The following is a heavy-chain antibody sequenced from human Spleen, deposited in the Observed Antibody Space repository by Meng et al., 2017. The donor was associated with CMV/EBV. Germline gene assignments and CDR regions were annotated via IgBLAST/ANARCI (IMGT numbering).Heavy chain of an antibody. J-gene: IGHJ5*02. CDR2: IYWDDDK. Sequence: QLTLREYGPTLVKPTHTLTLTCTFSAFSLSTSGVGVGWICQPPGKALEWLALIYWDDDKRYSPSLKSRLTITKDPSKNQVVLTMTNMDPVDTATYYCAHTRLYDWFDPWGQGTLVTVSS. V-gene: IGHV2-5*02. D-gene: IGHD2/OR15-2a*01. CDR3: AHTRLYDWFDP. CDR1: AFSLSTSGVG.